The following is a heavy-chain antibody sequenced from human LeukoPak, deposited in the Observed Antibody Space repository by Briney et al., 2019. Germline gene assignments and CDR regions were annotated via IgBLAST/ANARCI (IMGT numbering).Heavy chain of an antibody. V-gene: IGHV3-64*01. J-gene: IGHJ4*02. CDR2: ISSNGGST. Sequence: GGSLRLSCAASGFTFSSYAMHWVRQAPGKGLEYVSAISSNGGSTYYANSVKGRFTISRDNSKNTLYLQMGSLRAEDMAVYYCARARIAVGGTYDYWGQGTLVTVSS. CDR1: GFTFSSYA. CDR3: ARARIAVGGTYDY. D-gene: IGHD6-19*01.